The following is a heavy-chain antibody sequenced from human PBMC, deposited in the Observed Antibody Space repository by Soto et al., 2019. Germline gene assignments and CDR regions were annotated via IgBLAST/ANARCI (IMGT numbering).Heavy chain of an antibody. Sequence: SETLSLTCAVYGGSFSGYYWIWIGQPPGKGLEWIGEINHSGSTNYKPSLKSRVTISVDTSKNQFSLKLSSVTAADTAVYFCARRHGLENDAYYWGQGILVTVSS. CDR3: ARRHGLENDAYY. CDR2: INHSGST. CDR1: GGSFSGYY. J-gene: IGHJ4*02. V-gene: IGHV4-34*01. D-gene: IGHD1-1*01.